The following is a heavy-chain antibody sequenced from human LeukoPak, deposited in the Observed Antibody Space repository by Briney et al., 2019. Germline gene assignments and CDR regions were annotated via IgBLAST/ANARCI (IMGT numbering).Heavy chain of an antibody. J-gene: IGHJ6*03. V-gene: IGHV3-48*01. CDR1: GFTFSSNS. CDR3: ARMTNYYYYMDV. CDR2: ISSSSSTI. Sequence: PGGSLRLSCAASGFTFSSNSMNWARQAPGKGLEWVSYISSSSSTIYYADSVKGRFTISRDNAKNSLYLQMNSLRAEDTAVYYCARMTNYYYYMDVWGKGTPVTVSS.